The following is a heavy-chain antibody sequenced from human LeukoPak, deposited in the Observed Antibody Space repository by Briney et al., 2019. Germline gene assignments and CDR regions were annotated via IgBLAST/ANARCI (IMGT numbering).Heavy chain of an antibody. CDR2: IYYSGST. Sequence: SETLSLTCTVSGGSISSYYWSWIRQPPGKGLEWIGYIYYSGSTNYNPSLKSRVTISVDTSKNQFSLKLSSVTAADTAVYYCARVGLTGRYGMDVWGQGTTVTVSS. CDR3: ARVGLTGRYGMDV. J-gene: IGHJ6*02. V-gene: IGHV4-59*12. D-gene: IGHD3-10*01. CDR1: GGSISSYY.